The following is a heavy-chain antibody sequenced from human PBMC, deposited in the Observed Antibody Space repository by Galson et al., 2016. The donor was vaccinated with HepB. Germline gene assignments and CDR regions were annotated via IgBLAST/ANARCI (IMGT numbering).Heavy chain of an antibody. CDR2: IDGGGST. J-gene: IGHJ6*02. V-gene: IGHV3-53*01. CDR3: ASAYYHYYYYYAVDV. Sequence: SLRLSCAASGFAVSNNYMTWVRQAPGKGLEWVSVIDGGGSTYYADSVKGRFTISRDSARNTLLLQMKSLRAEDTAIYYCASAYYHYYYYYAVDVWGQGTTVTVSS. CDR1: GFAVSNNY. D-gene: IGHD3-10*01.